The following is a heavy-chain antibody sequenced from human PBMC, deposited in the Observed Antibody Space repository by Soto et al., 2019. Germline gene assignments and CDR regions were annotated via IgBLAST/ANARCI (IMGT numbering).Heavy chain of an antibody. V-gene: IGHV3-21*05. CDR1: GFSVTSDS. CDR2: ISSSGTDT. Sequence: GGSLRLSCVASGFSVTSDSFNFVRQAPGKGLEWVSYISSSGTDTHYADAVKGRFTISRDSAKNSVFLQMNSLRDEDTAMYFCARSQALHGVVITGNWFDPSGQRTLVTVSS. J-gene: IGHJ5*02. D-gene: IGHD3-3*01. CDR3: ARSQALHGVVITGNWFDP.